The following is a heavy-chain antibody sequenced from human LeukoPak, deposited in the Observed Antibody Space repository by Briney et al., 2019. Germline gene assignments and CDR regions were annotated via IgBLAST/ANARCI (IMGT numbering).Heavy chain of an antibody. CDR1: DGSISSTPDY. J-gene: IGHJ5*02. Sequence: SETLSLTCTVSDGSISSTPDYWAWIRQPPGKGLEWIGSIHYSRSHYYNLSVKSRVTMPVDATKNQFSLRLSSVTAADTAVYYCARVRAPDWLDPWGQGTLVTVSS. CDR3: ARVRAPDWLDP. CDR2: IHYSRSH. V-gene: IGHV4-39*01.